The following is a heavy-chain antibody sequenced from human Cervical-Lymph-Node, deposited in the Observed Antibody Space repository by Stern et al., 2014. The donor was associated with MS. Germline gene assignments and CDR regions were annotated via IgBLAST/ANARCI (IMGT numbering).Heavy chain of an antibody. Sequence: VQLGQSGAEVKKPGESLKISCKGSGYSFTSYWIGWVRQMPGKGLEWMGIIYPGDSDTRYSPSFQGQVTISADKSISTAYLQWSSLKASDTAMYYCARGGYQLLPSYNWFDPWGQGTLVTVSS. D-gene: IGHD2-2*01. V-gene: IGHV5-51*03. CDR1: GYSFTSYW. CDR2: IYPGDSDT. J-gene: IGHJ5*02. CDR3: ARGGYQLLPSYNWFDP.